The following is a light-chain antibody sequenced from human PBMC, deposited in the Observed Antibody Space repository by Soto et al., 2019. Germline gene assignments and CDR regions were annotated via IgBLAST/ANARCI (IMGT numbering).Light chain of an antibody. CDR3: QQYGNSPYT. V-gene: IGKV3-20*01. Sequence: DIVLTQSPGTLSLSPGERATLSCRASQSVGTYYFAWYQQKPGQAPRLLIYSTSSRATGIPDRFSGSGSATDFTLTITGLEPEDFAVYYCQQYGNSPYTFGQGTKLEIK. CDR1: QSVGTYY. J-gene: IGKJ2*01. CDR2: STS.